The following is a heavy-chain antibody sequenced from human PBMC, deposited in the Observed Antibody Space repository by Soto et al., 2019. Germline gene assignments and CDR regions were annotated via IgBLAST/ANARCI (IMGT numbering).Heavy chain of an antibody. CDR2: MSHSGGT. CDR3: ARVERGTATTVVDAFDI. D-gene: IGHD2-21*02. CDR1: GGFVSSGSYY. V-gene: IGHV4-34*01. J-gene: IGHJ3*02. Sequence: QVQLQQWGAGLLNPSETLSLTCAVYGGFVSSGSYYWSWIRQPPGKGLEWIGEMSHSGGTHVNPSLKSRVTRSVDTSKNQFSLKMSSVTAADTSLYYCARVERGTATTVVDAFDIWGPGTMVTVSS.